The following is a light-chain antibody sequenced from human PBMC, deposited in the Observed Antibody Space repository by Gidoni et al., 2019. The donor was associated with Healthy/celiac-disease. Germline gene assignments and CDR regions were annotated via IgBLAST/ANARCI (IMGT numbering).Light chain of an antibody. CDR2: LGS. CDR3: MQALQTLGT. CDR1: QSLLHSKGYNY. V-gene: IGKV2-28*01. Sequence: DIVMTQSPLSLPVTPGEPASISCRSSQSLLHSKGYNYLDWYLQKPGQSPQLLIYLGSNRASGVPDRFSGSGSGTDFTLKISRVEAEDVGVYYCMQALQTLGTFGQXTKLEIK. J-gene: IGKJ2*01.